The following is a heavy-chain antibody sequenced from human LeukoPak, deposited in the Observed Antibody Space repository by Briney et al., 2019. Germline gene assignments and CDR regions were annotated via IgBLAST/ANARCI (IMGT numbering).Heavy chain of an antibody. J-gene: IGHJ4*02. CDR3: ARDRSAAPADY. CDR2: THDSGNS. D-gene: IGHD6-13*01. V-gene: IGHV4-59*13. CDR1: GGSITNNY. Sequence: SQTLSLTCTVSGGSITNNYWAWIRQPPGKGLEWIGYTHDSGNSNYNPFLRSRVTISIDTSKNQFSLKLTSVTAADTAVYHCARDRSAAPADYWGQGTLVTVSS.